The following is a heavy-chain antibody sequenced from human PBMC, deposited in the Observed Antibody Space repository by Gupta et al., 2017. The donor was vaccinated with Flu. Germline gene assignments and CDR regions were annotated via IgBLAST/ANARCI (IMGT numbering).Heavy chain of an antibody. CDR2: ISGSGGST. J-gene: IGHJ6*02. CDR1: GFTFSSYA. V-gene: IGHV3-23*01. CDR3: AKTQAGARTSYYYYGMDV. Sequence: EVQLLESGGGLVQPGGSLRLSCAASGFTFSSYAMSWVRQAPGKGLEWVSAISGSGGSTYYADSVKGRFTISRDNSKNTLYLQMNSLRAEDTAVYYCAKTQAGARTSYYYYGMDVWGQGTTVTVSS. D-gene: IGHD1-26*01.